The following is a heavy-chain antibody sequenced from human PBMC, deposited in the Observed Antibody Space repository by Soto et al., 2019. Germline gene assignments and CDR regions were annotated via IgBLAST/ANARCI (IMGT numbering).Heavy chain of an antibody. CDR3: AKRAAYSGSWNFDY. Sequence: GRSLRLSSVASGFTFSSYAMSWVRQAPGGGREGDAGTSGRGGSTNDADSMKGRFTISRDNSKNTLYLQMNSLSAEDTAVYYCAKRAAYSGSWNFDYWGQGTLVTVSS. D-gene: IGHD6-13*01. CDR1: GFTFSSYA. CDR2: TSGRGGST. J-gene: IGHJ4*02. V-gene: IGHV3-23*01.